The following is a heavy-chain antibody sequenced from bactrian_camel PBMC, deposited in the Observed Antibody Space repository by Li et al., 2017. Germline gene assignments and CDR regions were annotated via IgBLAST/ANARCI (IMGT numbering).Heavy chain of an antibody. CDR1: GNIYSRYY. CDR2: ISKGGKT. V-gene: IGHV3S53*01. J-gene: IGHJ4*01. CDR3: AADPVCDTGRGWAPYEFGY. D-gene: IGHD3*01. Sequence: HVQLVESGGGSVQAGGSLRLSCEVPGNIYSRYYMAWFRQTPGHECEMVSRISKGGKTHYADSVKGRFTISKDKAKKTLYPQMNNLKPEDTAMYYCAADPVCDTGRGWAPYEFGYVGQGTQVTVS.